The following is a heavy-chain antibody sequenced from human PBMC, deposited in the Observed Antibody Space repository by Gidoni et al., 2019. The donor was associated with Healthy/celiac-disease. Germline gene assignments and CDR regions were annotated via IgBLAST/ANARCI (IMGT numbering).Heavy chain of an antibody. J-gene: IGHJ6*02. CDR2: IFSNDEK. CDR3: ARIPTYYYGMDV. Sequence: QVTLKESGPVLVKPTETLTLTCTVSGFSLSNARMGVSWIRQPPGKALEWLAHIFSNDEKSYSTSLKSRLTISKDTSKSQVVLTMTNMDPVDTATYYCARIPTYYYGMDVWGQGTTVTVSS. D-gene: IGHD4-17*01. V-gene: IGHV2-26*01. CDR1: GFSLSNARMG.